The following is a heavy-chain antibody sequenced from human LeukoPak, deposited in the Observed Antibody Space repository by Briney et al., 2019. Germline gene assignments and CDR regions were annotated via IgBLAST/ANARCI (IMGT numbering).Heavy chain of an antibody. CDR3: ARETTIFGVDFDY. V-gene: IGHV1-2*02. Sequence: ASVKVSCKASGYTFTGYYMHWVRQAPGQGLEWMGWINPNSGGTNYAQKFQGRVTMTRDTSISTAYMELSRLRSDDTAVYYCARETTIFGVDFDYWGQGTLVTVSS. D-gene: IGHD3-3*01. CDR2: INPNSGGT. CDR1: GYTFTGYY. J-gene: IGHJ4*02.